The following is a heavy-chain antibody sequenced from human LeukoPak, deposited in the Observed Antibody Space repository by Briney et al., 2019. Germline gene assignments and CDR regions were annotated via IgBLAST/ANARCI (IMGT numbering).Heavy chain of an antibody. D-gene: IGHD5-12*01. Sequence: GGSLRLSCAASGFTFSSYGMHWVRQAPGKGLEWVAVISYDGSNKYYADSVKGRFTISRDNSKNTLYLQMNSLRAEDTAVYYCARSPIGARGRTGGVPFDYWGQGTLVTVSS. CDR3: ARSPIGARGRTGGVPFDY. J-gene: IGHJ4*02. V-gene: IGHV3-30*03. CDR1: GFTFSSYG. CDR2: ISYDGSNK.